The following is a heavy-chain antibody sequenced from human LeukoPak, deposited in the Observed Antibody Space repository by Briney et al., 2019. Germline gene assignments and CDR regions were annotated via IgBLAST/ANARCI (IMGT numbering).Heavy chain of an antibody. CDR3: ARSVTSQWFGGLLGWFDP. V-gene: IGHV3-20*01. J-gene: IGHJ5*02. D-gene: IGHD3-10*01. CDR2: ITWNGRTI. Sequence: GGSLRLSCAAPGFTFSSYSMNWVRQAPGKGLEWFSGITWNGRTIAYADSVKGRFTISRDNAKNTLYLQMNSLRAEDTAFYHCARSVTSQWFGGLLGWFDPWGQGTLVTVSS. CDR1: GFTFSSYS.